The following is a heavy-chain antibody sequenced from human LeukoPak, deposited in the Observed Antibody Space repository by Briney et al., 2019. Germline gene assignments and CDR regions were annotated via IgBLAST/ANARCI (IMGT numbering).Heavy chain of an antibody. V-gene: IGHV1-69*05. J-gene: IGHJ4*02. Sequence: SVKVSCKASGGTFSSYAISWVRQAPGQGLEWMGRIIPIFGTANYAQKFQGRVTITTDESTSTAYIELSSLRSEDTAVYYCAVTHYYDCSGYYSTDYWGQGTLVTVSS. CDR2: IIPIFGTA. CDR1: GGTFSSYA. CDR3: AVTHYYDCSGYYSTDY. D-gene: IGHD3-22*01.